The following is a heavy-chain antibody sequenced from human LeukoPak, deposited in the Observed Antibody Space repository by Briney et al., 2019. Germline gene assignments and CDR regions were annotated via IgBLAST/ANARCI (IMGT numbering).Heavy chain of an antibody. CDR1: GLTFSSYF. V-gene: IGHV3-21*01. D-gene: IGHD3-22*01. Sequence: GGSLRLSCAASGLTFSSYFMNCVRQPPGKGLEWVASISSGSGYIYYADSVKGRFTISRDNAKKSLYLQLNSLRAQDTAVYYCARGPTDYDSSGYEWGQGTLLTVSS. CDR2: ISSGSGYI. CDR3: ARGPTDYDSSGYE. J-gene: IGHJ4*02.